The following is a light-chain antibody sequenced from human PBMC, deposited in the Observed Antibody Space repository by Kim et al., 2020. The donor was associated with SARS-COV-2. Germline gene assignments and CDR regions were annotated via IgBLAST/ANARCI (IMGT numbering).Light chain of an antibody. J-gene: IGKJ2*01. Sequence: RASQSVSTSSLAWYQQKPGQAPRLLIYGASTRADDIPDRFSGSGYGTDFTLTISRLEPEDFAVYYCQQYGRSPPYSFGQGTKLEI. V-gene: IGKV3-20*01. CDR3: QQYGRSPPYS. CDR1: QSVSTSS. CDR2: GAS.